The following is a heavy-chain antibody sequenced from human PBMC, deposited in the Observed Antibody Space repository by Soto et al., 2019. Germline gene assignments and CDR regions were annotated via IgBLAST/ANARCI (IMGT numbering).Heavy chain of an antibody. V-gene: IGHV4-34*01. J-gene: IGHJ3*02. CDR1: GGFVTSGSYY. CDR2: MSHSGGT. Sequence: QVQLQQWGAGLLKPSETLSLTCAVYGGFVTSGSYYWSWIRQPPGKGLEWIGEMSHSGGTHFNPSLKRRVTMSVDTSKNQFTLKMSSVTAAETALYYCARVERGTATTVVDAFDIWGPGTMVTVSS. D-gene: IGHD1-1*01. CDR3: ARVERGTATTVVDAFDI.